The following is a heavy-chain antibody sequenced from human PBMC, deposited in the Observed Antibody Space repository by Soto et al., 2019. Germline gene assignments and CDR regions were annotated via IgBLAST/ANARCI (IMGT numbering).Heavy chain of an antibody. CDR2: LNPKGTFT. D-gene: IGHD6-19*01. CDR3: AKVSRRLGLGWYAEIDY. Sequence: GGSQRLSYAGSGCTFSGYWVHWVRQAPGKGPVWVSRLNPKGTFTTNADSVKGRFTISRDNAKNTVYLQMNSLRAEDTAVYYCAKVSRRLGLGWYAEIDYWGQGTLVTVSS. J-gene: IGHJ4*02. V-gene: IGHV3-74*01. CDR1: GCTFSGYW.